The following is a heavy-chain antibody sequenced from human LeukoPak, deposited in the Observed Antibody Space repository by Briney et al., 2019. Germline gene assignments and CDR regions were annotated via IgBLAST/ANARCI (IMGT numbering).Heavy chain of an antibody. CDR3: ARGGCSSTSCYTTGPYYYYYMDV. CDR1: GFTFSSYW. CDR2: INSDGSST. V-gene: IGHV3-74*01. D-gene: IGHD2-2*02. J-gene: IGHJ6*03. Sequence: GGSLRLSCAASGFTFSSYWMHWVRQAPGKGLVWVSRINSDGSSTSYADSVKGRFTISRDNAKNTLYLQMNSLRAEHTAVYYCARGGCSSTSCYTTGPYYYYYMDVWGKGTTVTVSS.